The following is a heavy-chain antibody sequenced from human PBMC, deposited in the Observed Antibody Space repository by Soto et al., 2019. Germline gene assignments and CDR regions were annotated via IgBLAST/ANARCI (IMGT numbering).Heavy chain of an antibody. V-gene: IGHV4-31*03. D-gene: IGHD5-18*01. CDR3: ARDRLMATAGTARHYFGLDV. J-gene: IGHJ6*02. CDR1: GGSISSGGYY. Sequence: KSSETLSLTCTVSGGSISSGGYYWSWIRQHPGKGLEWIAYIYYSGSTYYNPSLRSRVTISLDTSKNQFSLKLSSVTAADTAVYYCARDRLMATAGTARHYFGLDVWGQGTTVTSP. CDR2: IYYSGST.